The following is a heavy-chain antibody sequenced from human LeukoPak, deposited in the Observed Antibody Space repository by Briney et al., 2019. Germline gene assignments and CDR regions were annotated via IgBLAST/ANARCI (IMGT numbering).Heavy chain of an antibody. J-gene: IGHJ4*02. CDR1: GFTFSSYS. CDR2: ISSSSSYI. V-gene: IGHV3-21*01. D-gene: IGHD2-21*01. CDR3: ASLWDFDY. Sequence: GGSLRLSCAASGFTFSSYSMNWVRQAPGRGLEWVSSISSSSSYIYYADSVKGRFTIPRDNAKNSLYLQMNSLRAEDTAVYYCASLWDFDYWGQGTLVTVSS.